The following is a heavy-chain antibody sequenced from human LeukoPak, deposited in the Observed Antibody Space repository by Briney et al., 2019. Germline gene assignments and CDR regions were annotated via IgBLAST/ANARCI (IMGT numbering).Heavy chain of an antibody. J-gene: IGHJ4*02. CDR2: INHSGST. CDR1: GGSFSGYY. V-gene: IGHV4-34*01. CDR3: ARGFPIQDY. Sequence: SETLSLTCAVYGGSFSGYYWSWIRQPPGKGLEWIGEINHSGSTNYNPSLKSRVTISVDTSKNQFSLKLSSVTAADTAVYYCARGFPIQDYWGQGTLVTVSS.